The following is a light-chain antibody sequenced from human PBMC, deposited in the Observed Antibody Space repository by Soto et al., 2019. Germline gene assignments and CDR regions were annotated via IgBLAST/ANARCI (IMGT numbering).Light chain of an antibody. J-gene: IGLJ2*01. V-gene: IGLV1-51*01. Sequence: QSVLTQPPSVSAAPGQRVTISCSGSSSNIGNNYVSWYQQLPGTAPKLLIYDNNKRPSGIPDRFSGSKSGTSATLGITGLQTGDEADYYCGTWDSSLSALFGGGHQLTVL. CDR1: SSNIGNNY. CDR3: GTWDSSLSAL. CDR2: DNN.